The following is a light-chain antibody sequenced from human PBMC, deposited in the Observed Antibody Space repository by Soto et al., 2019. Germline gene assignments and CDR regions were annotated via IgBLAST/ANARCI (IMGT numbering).Light chain of an antibody. CDR1: SSNIGAGYD. J-gene: IGLJ2*01. CDR2: GNS. CDR3: QSYDSSLDVV. V-gene: IGLV1-40*01. Sequence: QSVLTQPPSVSGAPGQRVTISCTGSSSNIGAGYDVHWYQQLPGTAPKHLIYGNSNRPSGVPDRFSGSKSGTSASLAITGLQAEDEADYYCQSYDSSLDVVFGGGTKLTVL.